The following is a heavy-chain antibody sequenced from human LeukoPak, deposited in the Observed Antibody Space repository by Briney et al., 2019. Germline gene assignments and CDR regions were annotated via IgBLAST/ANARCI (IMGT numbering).Heavy chain of an antibody. CDR2: ISAYNGNT. J-gene: IGHJ3*02. D-gene: IGHD5-12*01. CDR3: ARDDARRYSGYGLPYHAFDI. CDR1: GYTFTSYG. V-gene: IGHV1-18*01. Sequence: ASVKVSCKASGYTFTSYGISWVRQAPGQGLEWMGWISAYNGNTNYAQKPQGRVTMTTDTSTSTAYMELRSLRSDDTAVYYCARDDARRYSGYGLPYHAFDIWGQGTMVTVSS.